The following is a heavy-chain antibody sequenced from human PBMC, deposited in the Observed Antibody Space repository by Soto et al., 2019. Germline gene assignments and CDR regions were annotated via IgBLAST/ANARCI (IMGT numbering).Heavy chain of an antibody. J-gene: IGHJ4*02. V-gene: IGHV4-31*03. D-gene: IGHD6-13*01. Sequence: QVQLQESGPGLVKPSETLSLTCTVSGGSISSGDDYWSWIRQHPGKGLEWIGYIYSSGSTYYTPSLKSRVTMSMDTSKNQFSLQLTSVTAADTAMYYCARADSSRRLLDYWGQGTLVTVSS. CDR1: GGSISSGDDY. CDR3: ARADSSRRLLDY. CDR2: IYSSGST.